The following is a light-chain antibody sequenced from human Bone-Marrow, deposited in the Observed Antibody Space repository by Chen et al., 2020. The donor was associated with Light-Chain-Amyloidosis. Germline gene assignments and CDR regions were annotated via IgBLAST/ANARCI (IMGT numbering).Light chain of an antibody. CDR1: QSVFYSSNNNNY. Sequence: IAINQSPESLAVSLVERATINCTSTQSVFYSSNNNNYLAWYQQKPGQPPRLLIYWASTRESGVPDRFSGSGSGTDFTLTIRSLQAEDVAVYYCQQYFSTPLTFGQGTKLEIK. CDR2: WAS. V-gene: IGKV4-1*01. J-gene: IGKJ2*01. CDR3: QQYFSTPLT.